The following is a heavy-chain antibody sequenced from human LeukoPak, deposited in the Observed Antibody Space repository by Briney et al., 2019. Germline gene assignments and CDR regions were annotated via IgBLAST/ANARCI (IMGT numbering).Heavy chain of an antibody. J-gene: IGHJ4*02. CDR1: GFAFSNYW. Sequence: GGSLRLSCAASGFAFSNYWMTWVRQAPGKGLEWVANIKRDGSDKYYVDSVKGRFTISRDNAENSLYLEVNSLRAEDTAVYYCARALYTSGWYPDYFDYWGQGTLVTVSS. CDR3: ARALYTSGWYPDYFDY. V-gene: IGHV3-7*01. CDR2: IKRDGSDK. D-gene: IGHD6-19*01.